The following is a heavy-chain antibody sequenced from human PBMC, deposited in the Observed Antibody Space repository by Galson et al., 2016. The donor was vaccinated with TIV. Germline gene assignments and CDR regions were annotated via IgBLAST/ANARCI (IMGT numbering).Heavy chain of an antibody. D-gene: IGHD1-14*01. V-gene: IGHV3-23*01. Sequence: SLRLSCAASGFTFSTYAMSWVRQAPEKGLEWVSSISGSGGDTYYADSVKGRFTISRDNSKNTLYLQMNGLRADDTAVYYCAKSGTNLIDYWGQGTLVSVFS. CDR2: ISGSGGDT. J-gene: IGHJ4*02. CDR3: AKSGTNLIDY. CDR1: GFTFSTYA.